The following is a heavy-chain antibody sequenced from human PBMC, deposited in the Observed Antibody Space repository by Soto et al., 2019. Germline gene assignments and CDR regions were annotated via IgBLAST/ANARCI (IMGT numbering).Heavy chain of an antibody. J-gene: IGHJ3*02. CDR1: GGSISSSSYY. V-gene: IGHV4-39*01. CDR3: ARYPPRLRSKPACDAFDI. D-gene: IGHD3-3*01. CDR2: IYYSGST. Sequence: PSETLSLTCTFSGGSISSSSYYWGWIRQPPGKGLEWIGSIYYSGSTYYNPSLKSRVTISVDTSKNQFSLKLSSVTAADTAVYYCARYPPRLRSKPACDAFDIWGQGTMVTGS.